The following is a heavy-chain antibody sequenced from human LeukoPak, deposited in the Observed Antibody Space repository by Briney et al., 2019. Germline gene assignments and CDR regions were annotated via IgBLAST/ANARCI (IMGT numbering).Heavy chain of an antibody. J-gene: IGHJ4*02. CDR2: IYLGDSDT. CDR3: VRHRNWNYDY. Sequence: GESLKISCKGTGDSSTTYWIGWVRQLPGKGLEWMGIIYLGDSDTRYSPSFQGQVTISADKSINTAYLQWSSLKASDTAMYYCVRHRNWNYDYWGQGTLVTVSS. V-gene: IGHV5-51*01. CDR1: GDSSTTYW. D-gene: IGHD1-1*01.